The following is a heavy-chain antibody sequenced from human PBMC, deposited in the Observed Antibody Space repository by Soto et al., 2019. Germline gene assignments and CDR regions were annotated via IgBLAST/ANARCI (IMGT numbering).Heavy chain of an antibody. Sequence: QVQLVESGGGVVQPGRSLRLSCAASGFTFSSYAMHWVRQAPGKGLECVAAISYDGSNKFYRDSVKGRFTISRDNSKNTLYLQINSLRYEDTAVYYCARGDREDIAVVIGVRPGEYGMDVWGQGTTVTVSS. J-gene: IGHJ6*02. CDR1: GFTFSSYA. D-gene: IGHD2-15*01. CDR2: ISYDGSNK. CDR3: ARGDREDIAVVIGVRPGEYGMDV. V-gene: IGHV3-30-3*01.